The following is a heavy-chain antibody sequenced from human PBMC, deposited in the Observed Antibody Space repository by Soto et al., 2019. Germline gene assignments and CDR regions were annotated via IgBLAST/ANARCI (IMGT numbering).Heavy chain of an antibody. V-gene: IGHV1-2*02. CDR1: GYSFNVYD. CDR2: INLNSGGT. J-gene: IGHJ2*01. Sequence: QEQLEQSGAEVKKPGASVKVSCRASGYSFNVYDMHWGRQAPGQGLEWMGWINLNSGGTNYAPKFQGRVTMSRDTSIDTAYMELSRLRSDDTAVYYCARDASSFSLFAYRTPKNWYVDLWGRGTLVTVSS. D-gene: IGHD6-6*01. CDR3: ARDASSFSLFAYRTPKNWYVDL.